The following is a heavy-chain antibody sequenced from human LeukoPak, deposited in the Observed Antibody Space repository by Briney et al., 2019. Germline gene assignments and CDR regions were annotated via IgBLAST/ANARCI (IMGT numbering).Heavy chain of an antibody. CDR2: IIPIFGTA. CDR1: GGTFSSYA. CDR3: ARLPYFGAYADYGDGLDI. V-gene: IGHV1-69*01. Sequence: SVKVSCKASGGTFSSYAISWVRQAPGQGLEWMGGIIPIFGTANYAQKFQGRVTITADESTSTAYMELSSLRSEDTAMYYCARLPYFGAYADYGDGLDIWGQGTMVTVSS. J-gene: IGHJ3*02. D-gene: IGHD4/OR15-4a*01.